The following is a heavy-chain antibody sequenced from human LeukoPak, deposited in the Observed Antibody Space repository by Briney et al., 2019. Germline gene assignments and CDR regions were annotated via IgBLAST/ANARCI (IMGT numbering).Heavy chain of an antibody. Sequence: ASVKVSCKASGYTFTSYDINWVRQATGQGLEWMGWMNPNSGNTGCAQKFQGRVTMTRNTSISTAYMELSSLRSEDTAVYYCARVVDGELLPFDYWGQGTLVTVPS. J-gene: IGHJ4*02. D-gene: IGHD1-26*01. CDR1: GYTFTSYD. CDR3: ARVVDGELLPFDY. V-gene: IGHV1-8*01. CDR2: MNPNSGNT.